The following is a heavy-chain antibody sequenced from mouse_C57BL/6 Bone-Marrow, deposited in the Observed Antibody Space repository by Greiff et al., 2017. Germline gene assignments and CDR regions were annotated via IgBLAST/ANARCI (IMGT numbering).Heavy chain of an antibody. CDR2: IRNKANGYTT. V-gene: IGHV7-3*01. J-gene: IGHJ1*03. CDR3: ARGDYGGIHWYFDV. D-gene: IGHD1-1*02. CDR1: GFTFTDYY. Sequence: EVQVVESGGGLVQPGGSLSLSCAASGFTFTDYYMSWVRQPPGKALEWLGFIRNKANGYTTEYSASVKGRFTISRDNSQSILYLQMNALRAEDSATYCCARGDYGGIHWYFDVWGTGTTVTVSS.